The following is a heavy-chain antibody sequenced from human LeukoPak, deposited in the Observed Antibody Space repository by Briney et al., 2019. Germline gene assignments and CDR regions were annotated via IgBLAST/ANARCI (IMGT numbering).Heavy chain of an antibody. CDR3: ATSSDWAFDH. D-gene: IGHD6-19*01. Sequence: GWSLRLSCAASGFTFRNSWMTWVRQAPGKGLEWVANIRPDGGQEQYADSLEGRITISRDNVRNSLFLQLNSLRTEDTAVYFCATSSDWAFDHWGQGTLVTVSS. CDR1: GFTFRNSW. V-gene: IGHV3-7*01. CDR2: IRPDGGQE. J-gene: IGHJ4*02.